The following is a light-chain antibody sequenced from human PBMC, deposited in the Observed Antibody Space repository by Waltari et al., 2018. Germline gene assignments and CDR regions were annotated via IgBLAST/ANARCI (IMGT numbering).Light chain of an antibody. CDR3: LQYGSYPRT. CDR2: GAS. V-gene: IGKV1-16*01. J-gene: IGKJ1*01. CDR1: QGIRNS. Sequence: DIQMTQSPSSLSAFVGDRVTISCRASQGIRNSVDWFQQKPGKAPKALMYGASTLHSGVPSRFSGSGFGTDFTLTISGLQPEDLATYYCLQYGSYPRTFGQGTKVEIK.